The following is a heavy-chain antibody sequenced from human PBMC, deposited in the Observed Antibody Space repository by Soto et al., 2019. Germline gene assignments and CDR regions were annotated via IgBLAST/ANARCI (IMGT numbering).Heavy chain of an antibody. CDR2: ITATSSFI. CDR1: GFTFSSHS. CDR3: ARGDVVGIGYFDL. Sequence: EVQLVESGGGLVKPGGSLRLSCAASGFTFSSHSVNWVRQAPGKGLEWVSCITATSSFIYYADSVKGRFTISRDNDKLSLYLQMDSLRVEDTAVYYCARGDVVGIGYFDLWGRGTLVTVSS. J-gene: IGHJ2*01. D-gene: IGHD6-19*01. V-gene: IGHV3-21*01.